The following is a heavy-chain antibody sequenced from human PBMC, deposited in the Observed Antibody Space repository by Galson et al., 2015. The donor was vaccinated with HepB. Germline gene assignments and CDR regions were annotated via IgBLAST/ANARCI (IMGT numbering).Heavy chain of an antibody. V-gene: IGHV1-18*01. CDR3: ARDDSWSGNIRGLATDY. Sequence: SVKVSCKASGYTFTSYGITWVRQAPGQGLEWMGWVSAYSGDTNYAQKLQGRVTMSTDTSTTTAYMELRSLRSDDTAVYYCARDDSWSGNIRGLATDYWGQGTLVTVSS. CDR2: VSAYSGDT. D-gene: IGHD3-3*01. J-gene: IGHJ4*02. CDR1: GYTFTSYG.